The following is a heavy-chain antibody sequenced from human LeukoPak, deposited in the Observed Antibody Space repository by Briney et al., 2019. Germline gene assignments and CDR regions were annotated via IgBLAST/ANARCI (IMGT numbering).Heavy chain of an antibody. J-gene: IGHJ4*02. CDR2: IYYSGST. CDR3: ARVGSGTLDY. Sequence: PSETLPLTCTVSGGSISSYYWSWIRQPPGKGLEWIGYIYYSGSTNYNPSLKSRVTISVDTSKNQFSLKLSSVTAADTAVYYCARVGSGTLDYWGQGTLVTVSS. CDR1: GGSISSYY. D-gene: IGHD1-26*01. V-gene: IGHV4-59*01.